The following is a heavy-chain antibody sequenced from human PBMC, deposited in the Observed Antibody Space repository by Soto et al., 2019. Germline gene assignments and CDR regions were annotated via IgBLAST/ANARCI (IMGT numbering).Heavy chain of an antibody. CDR3: ARALRERYYDFWSGPNYYYYGMDV. J-gene: IGHJ6*02. Sequence: PGGSLRLSCAASGFTFSSYSMNWVRQAPGKGLEWVSYISSSSSTIYYADSVKGRFTISRDNAKNSLYLQMNSLRDEDTAVYYCARALRERYYDFWSGPNYYYYGMDVWGQGTTVTVSS. CDR2: ISSSSSTI. CDR1: GFTFSSYS. D-gene: IGHD3-3*01. V-gene: IGHV3-48*02.